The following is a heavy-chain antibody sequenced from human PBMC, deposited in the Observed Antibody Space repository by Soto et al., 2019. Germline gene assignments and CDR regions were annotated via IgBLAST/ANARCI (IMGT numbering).Heavy chain of an antibody. J-gene: IGHJ6*01. CDR2: IYYSGST. CDR3: ARSTLGSSSWYFFYYGMDV. CDR1: AGSISTNSYY. Sequence: SETLSLTCTVSAGSISTNSYYWGWLRQPPGKGLEWIGSIYYSGSTYYNPSLKSRVTISVDTSKNQFSLKLSSVTAADTAVYYCARSTLGSSSWYFFYYGMDVWGQGTTVT. V-gene: IGHV4-39*01. D-gene: IGHD6-13*01.